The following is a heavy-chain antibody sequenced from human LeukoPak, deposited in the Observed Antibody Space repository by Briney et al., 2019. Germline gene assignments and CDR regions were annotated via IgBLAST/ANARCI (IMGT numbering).Heavy chain of an antibody. CDR2: ISSSSSYI. J-gene: IGHJ4*02. CDR1: GFTFSSYS. V-gene: IGHV3-21*01. D-gene: IGHD1-26*01. CDR3: ARDAGAAVRARYFDY. Sequence: GGSLRLSCAASGFTFSSYSMNWVRQAPGKGLEWVSSISSSSSYIYYADSVKGRFTISRDNAKNSLYLQMNSLRAEDTAVYYCARDAGAAVRARYFDYWGQGTLVTVSS.